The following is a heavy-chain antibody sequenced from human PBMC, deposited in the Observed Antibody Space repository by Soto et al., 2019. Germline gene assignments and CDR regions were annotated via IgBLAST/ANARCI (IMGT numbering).Heavy chain of an antibody. J-gene: IGHJ4*02. CDR2: IYYSGST. CDR1: GASITSGGYY. Sequence: QVQLQESGPGLVKPSQTLSLTCTVSGASITSGGYYWRWIRQHPGKGLEWIGSIYYSGSTYYNPSLKSRVTISVDTSKNQFSLKLSSVTAADTAVYYCARSGLYDSSGYYFDYWGQGTLVTVSS. CDR3: ARSGLYDSSGYYFDY. D-gene: IGHD3-22*01. V-gene: IGHV4-31*03.